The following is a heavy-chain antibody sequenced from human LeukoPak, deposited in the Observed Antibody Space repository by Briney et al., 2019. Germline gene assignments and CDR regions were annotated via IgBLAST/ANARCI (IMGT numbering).Heavy chain of an antibody. Sequence: GGPLRLSCAASGFTFSSYGMHWVRQAPGKGLEWVAVISYDGSNKYYADSVKGRFTISRDNSKNTLYLQMNSLRAEDTAVYYCAKAEVWFGESYYFDYWGQGTLVTVSS. V-gene: IGHV3-30*18. J-gene: IGHJ4*02. CDR2: ISYDGSNK. CDR3: AKAEVWFGESYYFDY. CDR1: GFTFSSYG. D-gene: IGHD3-10*01.